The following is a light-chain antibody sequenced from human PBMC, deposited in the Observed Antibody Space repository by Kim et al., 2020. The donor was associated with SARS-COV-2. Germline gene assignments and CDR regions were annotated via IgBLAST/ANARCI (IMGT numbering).Light chain of an antibody. CDR2: EDT. V-gene: IGLV3-1*01. CDR1: KLGDKY. Sequence: SSELTQPPSVSVSPGQTASITCSGHKLGDKYACWYQQKPGQSPVLVIYEDTKRPSGIPERFSGSNSGNTATLTISGTQAMDEADYYCQAWDSRTAGVFGGGTQLTVL. CDR3: QAWDSRTAGV. J-gene: IGLJ2*01.